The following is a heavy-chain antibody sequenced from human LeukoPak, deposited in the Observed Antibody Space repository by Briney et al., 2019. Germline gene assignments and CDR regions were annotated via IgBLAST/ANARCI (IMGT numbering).Heavy chain of an antibody. CDR2: INPNSGGT. D-gene: IGHD3-3*01. Sequence: ASVKVSCKASGYTFTGYYMHWVRQAPGQELEWMGWINPNSGGTNYAQKFQGRVTMTRDTSISTAYMELSRLRSDDTAVYYCARDPPTEEITIFGVAYYYYGLDVWGQGTTVTVSS. CDR1: GYTFTGYY. CDR3: ARDPPTEEITIFGVAYYYYGLDV. V-gene: IGHV1-2*02. J-gene: IGHJ6*02.